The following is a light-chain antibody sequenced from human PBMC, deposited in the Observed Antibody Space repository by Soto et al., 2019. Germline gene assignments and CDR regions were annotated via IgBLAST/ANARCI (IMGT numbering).Light chain of an antibody. Sequence: QSVPPQPASVSGSPGQSITISCTGTSSDVGGFNYVSWYQQHPGKAPKLMIYDVTNRPSGVSYRFSGSKSGNTASLTISGLQAEDEADYYCNSYTSSSTYVFGTGTKVTVL. J-gene: IGLJ1*01. CDR2: DVT. CDR1: SSDVGGFNY. V-gene: IGLV2-14*03. CDR3: NSYTSSSTYV.